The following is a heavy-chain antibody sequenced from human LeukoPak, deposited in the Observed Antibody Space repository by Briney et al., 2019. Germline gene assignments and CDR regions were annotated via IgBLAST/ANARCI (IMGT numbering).Heavy chain of an antibody. D-gene: IGHD5-24*01. CDR3: ARGDGNWGRCDP. CDR1: GDSVSSNSAA. CDR2: TYYRSKVFN. J-gene: IGHJ5*01. Sequence: SPTLSLTCAISGDSVSSNSAAWNWLRQSPSRGLEWLGSTYYRSKVFNEYTMTVKRRITLNPDTSKHQIPLQLNSVAPEDTAVYYCARGDGNWGRCDPWGQGTLVTVSS. V-gene: IGHV6-1*01.